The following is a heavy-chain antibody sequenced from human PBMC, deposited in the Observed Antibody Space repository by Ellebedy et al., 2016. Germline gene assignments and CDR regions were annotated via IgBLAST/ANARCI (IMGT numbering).Heavy chain of an antibody. D-gene: IGHD4-23*01. V-gene: IGHV3-53*01. CDR1: GFTVTNDY. CDR3: ATRHYGGFDI. CDR2: IDSGGSS. J-gene: IGHJ3*02. Sequence: GESLKISCVASGFTVTNDYMTWVRQAPGKGLEWVSVIDSGGSSYYADSVKGRFTISRDSPKNTLYLQMNSLRAESTAGYYCATRHYGGFDIWGRGKIVTVSS.